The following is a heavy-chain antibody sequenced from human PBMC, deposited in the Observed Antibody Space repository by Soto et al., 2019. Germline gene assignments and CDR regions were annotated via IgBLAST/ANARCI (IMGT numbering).Heavy chain of an antibody. Sequence: SETLSLACSVSGDSVSSDRYFWTWIRQPPGKGLEWIAYISYTGDTNYNPSLKSRVTISVDTSRNQFSLTLTSVTAADTAVYFCARIVVGATVDLWGQGSLVTVSS. CDR2: ISYTGDT. CDR1: GDSVSSDRYF. J-gene: IGHJ5*02. CDR3: ARIVVGATVDL. V-gene: IGHV4-61*01. D-gene: IGHD1-26*01.